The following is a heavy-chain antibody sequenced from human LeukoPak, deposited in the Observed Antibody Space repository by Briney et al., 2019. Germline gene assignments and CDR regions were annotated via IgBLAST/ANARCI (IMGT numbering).Heavy chain of an antibody. D-gene: IGHD6-19*01. CDR1: GFTFSSYA. Sequence: GGSLRLSCAASGFTFSSYAMSWIRQAPGKGLEWVSAISGSGGSTYYADSVKGRFTISRDNSKNTLYLQMNSLRAEDTAVYYCAKDLAVAPYAFDIWGQGTMVTVSS. J-gene: IGHJ3*02. CDR3: AKDLAVAPYAFDI. V-gene: IGHV3-23*01. CDR2: ISGSGGST.